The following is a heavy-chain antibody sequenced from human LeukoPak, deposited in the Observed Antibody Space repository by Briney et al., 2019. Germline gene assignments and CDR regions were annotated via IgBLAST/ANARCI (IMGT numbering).Heavy chain of an antibody. J-gene: IGHJ5*02. V-gene: IGHV3-7*03. CDR3: ARERSTHMSYWFDP. CDR2: IRQDESEI. CDR1: GFTFSSHW. D-gene: IGHD2-2*01. Sequence: GGSLRLSCAASGFTFSSHWMSWVRQAPGKGLEWVASIRQDESEIHYVDSVKGRFTISRDNAKDSLYLQMNSLRAEDTAVYYCARERSTHMSYWFDPWGQGTLVTVSS.